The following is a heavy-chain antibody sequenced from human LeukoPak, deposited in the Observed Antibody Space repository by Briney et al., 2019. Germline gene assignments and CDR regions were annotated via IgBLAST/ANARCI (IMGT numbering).Heavy chain of an antibody. J-gene: IGHJ4*02. CDR3: ARGHGEWELTLGVRY. V-gene: IGHV3-48*04. D-gene: IGHD1-26*01. CDR2: ISSSGSTI. CDR1: GFTFSSYW. Sequence: QPGGSLRLSCAASGFTFSSYWMSWVRQAPGKGLEWVSYISSSGSTIYYADSVKGRFTISRDNAKNSLYLQMNSLRAEDTAVYYCARGHGEWELTLGVRYWGQGTLVTVSS.